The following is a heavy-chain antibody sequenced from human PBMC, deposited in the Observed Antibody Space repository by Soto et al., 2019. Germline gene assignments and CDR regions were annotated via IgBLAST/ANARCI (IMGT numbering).Heavy chain of an antibody. V-gene: IGHV6-1*01. CDR3: AGTTSHQWYYMDV. J-gene: IGHJ6*03. CDR1: GDSVSSNSAA. D-gene: IGHD1-7*01. CDR2: TYYRSRWYN. Sequence: PPLSLPCAISGDSVSSNSAAWNCIRLSPSRGLEWLARTYYRSRWYNDYAVSVRSRITVNPDTSKNQFSLQLTSVTPEDTAVYYCAGTTSHQWYYMDVWGKGTTVTVSS.